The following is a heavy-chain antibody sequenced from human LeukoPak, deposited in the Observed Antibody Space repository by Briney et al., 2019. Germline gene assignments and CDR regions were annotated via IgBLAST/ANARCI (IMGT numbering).Heavy chain of an antibody. CDR3: AKYGPQDSGSSHFDY. J-gene: IGHJ4*02. D-gene: IGHD1-26*01. Sequence: GGALRLSCAASGFTFSSYAMSWVRQAPGKGLEWVSAIRDSGSSTHYADSVKGRFTTSRDNSKNTLFLQMNSLRAEDTAIYYCAKYGPQDSGSSHFDYWGQGALVTVSS. CDR1: GFTFSSYA. V-gene: IGHV3-23*01. CDR2: IRDSGSST.